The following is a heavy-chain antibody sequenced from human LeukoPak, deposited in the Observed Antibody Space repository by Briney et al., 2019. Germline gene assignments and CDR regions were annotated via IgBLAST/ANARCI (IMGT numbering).Heavy chain of an antibody. CDR2: ISYDGSNK. D-gene: IGHD3-9*01. J-gene: IGHJ3*02. V-gene: IGHV3-30-3*01. CDR3: ARDSRYLTGYSDSFYN. CDR1: GFTFSSYA. Sequence: GGSLRLSCAASGFTFSSYAMHWVRQAPGKGLEWVAVISYDGSNKYYADSVKGRFTISRDNSKNTLYLQMNSLRAEDTAVYYCARDSRYLTGYSDSFYNWGQGKKGTGSS.